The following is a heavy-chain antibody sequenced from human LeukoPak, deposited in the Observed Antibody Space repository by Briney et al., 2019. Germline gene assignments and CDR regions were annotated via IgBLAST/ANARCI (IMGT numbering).Heavy chain of an antibody. Sequence: GGSLRLSCAAPGFTFSSYWMSWVRQAPGKGLEWVANIKQDGSEKYYVDSVKGRFTISRDNAKNSLYLQMNSLRAEDTAVYYCARAASSGYYYAVYFDYWGQGTLVTVSS. CDR3: ARAASSGYYYAVYFDY. D-gene: IGHD3-22*01. CDR2: IKQDGSEK. J-gene: IGHJ4*02. V-gene: IGHV3-7*01. CDR1: GFTFSSYW.